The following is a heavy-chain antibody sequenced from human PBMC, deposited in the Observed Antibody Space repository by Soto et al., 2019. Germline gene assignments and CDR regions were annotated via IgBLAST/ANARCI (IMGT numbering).Heavy chain of an antibody. J-gene: IGHJ3*02. Sequence: GGSLRLSCAASGFTFSSYWMHWVRQAPGKGLVWVSRINSDGSSTSYADSVKGRFTISRDNAKNTLYLQMNSLRAEDTAVYYCARGHVTRYDITMVRGVIIPRGAFDIWGQGTMVTVSS. CDR1: GFTFSSYW. V-gene: IGHV3-74*01. CDR2: INSDGSST. CDR3: ARGHVTRYDITMVRGVIIPRGAFDI. D-gene: IGHD3-10*01.